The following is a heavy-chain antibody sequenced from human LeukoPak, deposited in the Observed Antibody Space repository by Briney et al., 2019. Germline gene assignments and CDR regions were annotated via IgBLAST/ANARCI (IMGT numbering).Heavy chain of an antibody. CDR1: GGTFSSYA. CDR2: AIPIFGTA. V-gene: IGHV1-69*13. CDR3: ARDRDSSGYYGPGY. J-gene: IGHJ4*02. Sequence: GASVKVSCKASGGTFSSYAISWVRQAPGQGLEWMGGAIPIFGTANYAQKFQGRVTITADESTRTAYMPLSSLRSEDTAVYYCARDRDSSGYYGPGYWGQGTLVTVSS. D-gene: IGHD3-22*01.